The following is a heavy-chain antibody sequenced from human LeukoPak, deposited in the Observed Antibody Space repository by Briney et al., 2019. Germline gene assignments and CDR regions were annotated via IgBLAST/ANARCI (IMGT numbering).Heavy chain of an antibody. Sequence: ASAKVSCKASGYTFNSYDINWVRQATGQGLEWMGWMNPNSGNTGYAQKFQGRVTMTRNTSISTAYMELSSLRSEDTAVYYCARGDYYDSSATFDYWGQGTLVTVSS. CDR2: MNPNSGNT. V-gene: IGHV1-8*01. CDR3: ARGDYYDSSATFDY. D-gene: IGHD3-22*01. CDR1: GYTFNSYD. J-gene: IGHJ4*02.